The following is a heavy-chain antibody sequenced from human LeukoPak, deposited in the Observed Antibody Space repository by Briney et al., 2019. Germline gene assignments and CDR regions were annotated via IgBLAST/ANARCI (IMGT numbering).Heavy chain of an antibody. CDR2: ISSSSSYR. J-gene: IGHJ4*02. CDR1: GFTFDDYA. CDR3: AREDSSSSGDY. Sequence: GGSLRLSCAASGFTFDDYAMHWVRQAPGKGLEWVSSISSSSSYRYYADSVKGRFTISRDNAKNSLYLQMNSLRAEDTAVYYCAREDSSSSGDYWGQGTLVTVSS. V-gene: IGHV3-21*01. D-gene: IGHD6-6*01.